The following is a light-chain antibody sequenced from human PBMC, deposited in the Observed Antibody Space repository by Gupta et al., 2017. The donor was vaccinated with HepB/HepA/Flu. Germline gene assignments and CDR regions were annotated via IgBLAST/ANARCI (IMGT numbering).Light chain of an antibody. CDR2: YKSDLDN. Sequence: QAVLTQPSSLSASPGASASLTCTLRSGINVATYKISWYQQKPGSPPQYLLRYKSDLDNQQGSGVPSRFSGSTDVSRNAGILLISGLQSEDEGDYYCMIWHNNAWVFGGGTKLTVL. V-gene: IGLV5-45*02. J-gene: IGLJ3*02. CDR1: SGINVATYK. CDR3: MIWHNNAWV.